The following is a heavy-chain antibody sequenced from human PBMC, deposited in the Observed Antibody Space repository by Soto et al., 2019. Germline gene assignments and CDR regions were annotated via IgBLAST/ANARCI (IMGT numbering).Heavy chain of an antibody. J-gene: IGHJ5*02. CDR1: GFTFRSFT. Sequence: GGSLRLSCAASGFTFRSFTMNWVRQAPGKGLEWVSTISSNSAYIYYTDALRGRFTISRDNAKNSLHLQMNSLRAEDTAVYYCPRDASRDSIARGLFVPWGPGTLVTVSS. CDR3: PRDASRDSIARGLFVP. D-gene: IGHD5-12*01. CDR2: ISSNSAYI. V-gene: IGHV3-21*01.